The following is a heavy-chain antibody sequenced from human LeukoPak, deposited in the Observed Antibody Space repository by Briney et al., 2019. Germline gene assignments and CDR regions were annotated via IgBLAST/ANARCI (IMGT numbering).Heavy chain of an antibody. CDR2: IHYSGST. CDR1: GGSISSSSYY. J-gene: IGHJ4*02. Sequence: PSETLSLTCTVSGGSISSSSYYWGWIRQPPGKGLEWIGSIHYSGSTYYNPSLKSRVTISLDTSRNQFSLKLSSVTAADTAVYYCARVHLAAPRFGYWGQGTLVTVSS. CDR3: ARVHLAAPRFGY. D-gene: IGHD6-6*01. V-gene: IGHV4-39*07.